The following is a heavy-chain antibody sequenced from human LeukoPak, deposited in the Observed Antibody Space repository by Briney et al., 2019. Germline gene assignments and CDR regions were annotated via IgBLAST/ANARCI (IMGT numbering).Heavy chain of an antibody. D-gene: IGHD3-10*01. CDR2: ISYDGSNK. J-gene: IGHJ6*04. CDR3: ARDSGSPTKAYYYYYGMDV. V-gene: IGHV3-30*04. CDR1: GFTFSSYA. Sequence: GRSLRLSCAASGFTFSSYAMHWVRQAPGKGLEWVAVISYDGSNKYYADSVKGRFTISRDNSKNTLYLQMNSLRAEDTAVYYCARDSGSPTKAYYYYYGMDVWGKGTTVTVSS.